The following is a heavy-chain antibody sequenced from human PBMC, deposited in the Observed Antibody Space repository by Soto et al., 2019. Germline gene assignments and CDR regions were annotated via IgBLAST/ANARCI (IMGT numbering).Heavy chain of an antibody. D-gene: IGHD2-8*01. J-gene: IGHJ6*02. CDR2: INTYNGNT. Sequence: QVQLVQSGAEVKNPGASVKVSCKASGYTFTRYGIGWARQAPGTGLEWMGWINTYNGNTNYAQNVQGRVTLTTDTTTSTAYMELRNLKSNDTTIDDPAMVYVTMTPTPQDVWGQGTPVTVSS. CDR1: GYTFTRYG. CDR3: AMVYVTMTPTPQDV. V-gene: IGHV1-18*01.